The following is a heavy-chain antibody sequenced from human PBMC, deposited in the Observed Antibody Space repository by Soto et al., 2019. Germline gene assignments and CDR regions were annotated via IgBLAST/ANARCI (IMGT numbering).Heavy chain of an antibody. CDR1: GFTLSDHF. Sequence: EVQLVESGGGLVQPGGPLRLSCAASGFTLSDHFIDWVRQAPGKGLEWVGRTRDKAHSYTTEYAASVNGRFTISRDDSRNSLHLQMNSLKTEDTAVYYFVRLRHSTGYYMNVWGKGTTDTVSS. CDR2: TRDKAHSYTT. J-gene: IGHJ6*04. CDR3: VRLRHSTGYYMNV. D-gene: IGHD3-9*01. V-gene: IGHV3-72*01.